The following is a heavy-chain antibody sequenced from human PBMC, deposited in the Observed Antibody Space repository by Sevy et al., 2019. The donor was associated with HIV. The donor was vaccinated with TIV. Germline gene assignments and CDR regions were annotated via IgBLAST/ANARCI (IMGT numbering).Heavy chain of an antibody. D-gene: IGHD3-9*01. V-gene: IGHV3-48*02. CDR2: ISSSSSTI. Sequence: GESLKISCAASGFTFSSYSMNWVRQAPGKGLEWVSYISSSSSTIYYADSVKGRFTISRDNAKNSLYLQMNSLRDEDTAVYYWARGAYKYLTGDAFDIWGQGTMVTVSS. CDR3: ARGAYKYLTGDAFDI. J-gene: IGHJ3*02. CDR1: GFTFSSYS.